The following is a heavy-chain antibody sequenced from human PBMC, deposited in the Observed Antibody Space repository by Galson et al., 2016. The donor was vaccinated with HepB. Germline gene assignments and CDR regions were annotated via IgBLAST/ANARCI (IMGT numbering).Heavy chain of an antibody. J-gene: IGHJ4*02. Sequence: SVKVSCKASGYGFTGYYIHWVRQAPGQGLEWMAWINPNSGGTKYAQKFQGRVTVTRDTSTSTAYMDLSNLKYDDTAVDFCARPKPQGVIAYDFWGQGTLVTVSS. CDR1: GYGFTGYY. V-gene: IGHV1-2*02. CDR3: ARPKPQGVIAYDF. D-gene: IGHD3-10*01. CDR2: INPNSGGT.